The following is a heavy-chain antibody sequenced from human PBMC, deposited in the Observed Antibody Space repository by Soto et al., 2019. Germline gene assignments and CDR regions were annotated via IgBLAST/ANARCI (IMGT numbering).Heavy chain of an antibody. V-gene: IGHV4-34*01. D-gene: IGHD3-22*01. J-gene: IGHJ3*02. CDR1: VVSFSGYY. CDR2: INHSGST. Sequence: SETVSLTCAVYVVSFSGYYWSCIRHPPGKWLEWIGEINHSGSTNYNPSLKSRVTISVDTSKNQFSLKLSSVTAADTAVYYCARRYDSSGYYSVHAFDIWGQGTMVTVSS. CDR3: ARRYDSSGYYSVHAFDI.